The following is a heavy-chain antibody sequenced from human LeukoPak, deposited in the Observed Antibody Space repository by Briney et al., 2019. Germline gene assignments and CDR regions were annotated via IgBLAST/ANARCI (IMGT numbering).Heavy chain of an antibody. J-gene: IGHJ4*02. Sequence: GGSLRLSCAASGFTFSSYSMNWVRQAPGKGLEWVSSISSSSYTYYADSVKGRFTISRDNSKNTLYLQMNSLRAEDTAVYYCATDYGGNNYWGQGTLVTVSS. V-gene: IGHV3-21*04. CDR2: ISSSSYT. CDR3: ATDYGGNNY. CDR1: GFTFSSYS. D-gene: IGHD4-23*01.